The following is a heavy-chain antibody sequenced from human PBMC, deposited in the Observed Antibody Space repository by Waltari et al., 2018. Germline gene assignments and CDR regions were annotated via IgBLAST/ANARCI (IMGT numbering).Heavy chain of an antibody. J-gene: IGHJ5*02. CDR1: GGSVSSGDYY. Sequence: QVRLQESGPGLVKPSQTLSLTCTVSGGSVSSGDYYWSWIRPPPGKGLEWIGYISYSGSTYYNPSLKSRVTISVDTSKNQFSLKLSSVTAADTAVYYCARGLGPYGGNSDWFDPWGQGTLVTVSS. CDR3: ARGLGPYGGNSDWFDP. V-gene: IGHV4-30-4*08. CDR2: ISYSGST. D-gene: IGHD2-21*02.